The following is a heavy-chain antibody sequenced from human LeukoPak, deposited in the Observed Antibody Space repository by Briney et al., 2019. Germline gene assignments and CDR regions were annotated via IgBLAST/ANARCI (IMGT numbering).Heavy chain of an antibody. CDR1: GFTFSSYA. J-gene: IGHJ3*02. D-gene: IGHD4-17*01. V-gene: IGHV3-64*01. CDR2: ISSNGGST. CDR3: ARGSGYGDYSQCTIDI. Sequence: GGSLRLSCAASGFTFSSYAMHWVRQAPGKGLEYVSAISSNGGSTYYANSVKGRFTISRDNSKNTLYLQMDSLSADDMTVYYCARGSGYGDYSQCTIDIWGQGTMVTVSS.